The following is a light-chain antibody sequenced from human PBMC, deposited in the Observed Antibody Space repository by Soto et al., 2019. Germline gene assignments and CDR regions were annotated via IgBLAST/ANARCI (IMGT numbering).Light chain of an antibody. Sequence: QSVLTQPPSVSEAPRQRVTISCSGSSSNIGDNAVNWYQQLPGKAPKVIIHYDDLRPSGVSDRFSGSKSGTSASLAISGLQSEDEADYYCAAWDDSLSAVVFGGGTKLTVL. CDR1: SSNIGDNA. CDR2: YDD. V-gene: IGLV1-36*01. J-gene: IGLJ2*01. CDR3: AAWDDSLSAVV.